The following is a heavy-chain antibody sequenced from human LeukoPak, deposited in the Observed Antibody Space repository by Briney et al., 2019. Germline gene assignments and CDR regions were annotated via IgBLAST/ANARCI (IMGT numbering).Heavy chain of an antibody. Sequence: GESLKISCKGSGYSFTSYWIGWVRQMPGKGLEWMGIIYPDDSDTRYSPSFQGQVTISADKSISTAYLQWRSLKASDTAMYYCARRVGYCSGGRCYSETAFDYWGQGTLVTVSS. J-gene: IGHJ4*02. CDR1: GYSFTSYW. CDR2: IYPDDSDT. CDR3: ARRVGYCSGGRCYSETAFDY. V-gene: IGHV5-51*01. D-gene: IGHD2-15*01.